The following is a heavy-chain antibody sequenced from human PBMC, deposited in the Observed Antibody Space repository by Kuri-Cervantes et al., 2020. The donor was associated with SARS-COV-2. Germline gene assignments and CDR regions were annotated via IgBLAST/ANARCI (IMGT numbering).Heavy chain of an antibody. D-gene: IGHD2-15*01. CDR1: GYTFPSYD. CDR2: MNTNSGNT. Sequence: ASVTVSCKASGYTFPSYDINWVRQATGQGLAWMGWMNTNSGNTGYAQKFQGRITMTRDTSTSTAYMELSSLRSEDTAVYYCARVAGSYYYYYGMDVWGQGTTVTVSS. J-gene: IGHJ6*02. CDR3: ARVAGSYYYYYGMDV. V-gene: IGHV1-8*01.